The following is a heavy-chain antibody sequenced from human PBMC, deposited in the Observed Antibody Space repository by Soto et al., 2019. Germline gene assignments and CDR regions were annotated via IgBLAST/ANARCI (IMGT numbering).Heavy chain of an antibody. Sequence: GASVKVSSKASGYTFTSHDINWVRQATGQGLEWMGWMNPNSGNTGYAQKFQGRVTMTRNTSISTAYMELSSLRSEDTAVYYCARGLIAGGYYYYMDVWGKGTTVTVSS. CDR3: ARGLIAGGYYYYMDV. D-gene: IGHD1-26*01. J-gene: IGHJ6*03. CDR1: GYTFTSHD. CDR2: MNPNSGNT. V-gene: IGHV1-8*01.